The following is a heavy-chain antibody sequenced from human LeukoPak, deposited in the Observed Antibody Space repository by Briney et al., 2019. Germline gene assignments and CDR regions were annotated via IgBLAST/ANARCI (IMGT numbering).Heavy chain of an antibody. D-gene: IGHD6-19*01. V-gene: IGHV4-61*10. CDR3: ARVVAVAGTPDAFDI. CDR1: GGSISSGSYS. J-gene: IGHJ3*02. CDR2: IYYSGST. Sequence: SQTLSLTCTVSGGSISSGSYSWNWIRQPAGKGLEWIGYIYYSGSTNYNPSLKSRVTISVDTSKNQFSLKLSSVTAADTAVYYCARVVAVAGTPDAFDIWGQGTMVTVSS.